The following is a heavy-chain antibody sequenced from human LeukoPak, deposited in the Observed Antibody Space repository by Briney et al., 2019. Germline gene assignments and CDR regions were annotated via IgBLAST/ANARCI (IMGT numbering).Heavy chain of an antibody. V-gene: IGHV3-20*04. CDR3: ESCGLGYCSSTSCSHIYYYYYMDV. Sequence: GGSLRLSCAASGFTFDDFGMSWVRQAPGKALEWVSGINWNGGSTGYSDSVKGRFTISKYKAKNSLYLQMNSLRAEDTALYYCESCGLGYCSSTSCSHIYYYYYMDVWGKGTTVTVSS. J-gene: IGHJ6*03. CDR2: INWNGGST. CDR1: GFTFDDFG. D-gene: IGHD2-2*01.